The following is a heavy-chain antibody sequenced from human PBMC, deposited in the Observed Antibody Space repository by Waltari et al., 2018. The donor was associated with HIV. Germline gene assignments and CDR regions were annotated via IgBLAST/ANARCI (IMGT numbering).Heavy chain of an antibody. V-gene: IGHV3-73*01. Sequence: EVQLVESGGGLVQPGGSLKLSCAASGFTFSGSAMHWVRQSSGKGRGWVGRMRSKYNSNATEEAESVKGRFTIARDDSKNTAYLQMNSLKTEDTAVYYCGGIPGGYWGQGTLVTVSS. CDR2: MRSKYNSNAT. J-gene: IGHJ4*02. CDR3: GGIPGGY. CDR1: GFTFSGSA. D-gene: IGHD3-16*01.